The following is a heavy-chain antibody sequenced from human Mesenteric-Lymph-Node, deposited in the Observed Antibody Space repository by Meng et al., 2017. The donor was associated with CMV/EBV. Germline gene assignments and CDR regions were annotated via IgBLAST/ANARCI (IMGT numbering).Heavy chain of an antibody. CDR2: MNPNSGNT. V-gene: IGHV1-8*01. CDR1: GYTFTSYD. Sequence: ASVKVSCKASGYTFTSYDINWVRQATGQGLEWMGWMNPNSGNTGYAQKFQGRVTMTRNTSISTAYMELSSLRSEDTAVYYCARGSKSDFWSGYWEYYYYGMDVWGQGTTVTV. J-gene: IGHJ6*02. D-gene: IGHD3-3*01. CDR3: ARGSKSDFWSGYWEYYYYGMDV.